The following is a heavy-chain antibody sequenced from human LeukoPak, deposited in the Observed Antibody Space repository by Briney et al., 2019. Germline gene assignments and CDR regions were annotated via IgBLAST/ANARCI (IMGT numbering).Heavy chain of an antibody. CDR3: YSSVTPNYYYYMDV. Sequence: GGSLRLSCAASGFTFSNYAMSWVRQAPGKGLEWVSAISGSGGTTYYADSVKGRFTISRDNSKNTLYLQMNSLRAEDTAVYYCYSSVTPNYYYYMDVWGKGTTVAVSS. D-gene: IGHD3-10*01. V-gene: IGHV3-23*01. J-gene: IGHJ6*03. CDR2: ISGSGGTT. CDR1: GFTFSNYA.